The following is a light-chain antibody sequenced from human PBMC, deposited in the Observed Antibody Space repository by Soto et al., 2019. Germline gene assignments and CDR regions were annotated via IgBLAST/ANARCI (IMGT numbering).Light chain of an antibody. CDR1: QSISGW. CDR2: DAS. V-gene: IGKV1-5*01. Sequence: DIPMTQSPATLSASVGDRVTITCRATQSISGWLAWFQQKPGKAPKLLIYDASKLESGVPSRFSGGGSGTEFTLSISSLQPDDFATYYCQRYNSYSPFGQGTKVEIK. CDR3: QRYNSYSP. J-gene: IGKJ1*01.